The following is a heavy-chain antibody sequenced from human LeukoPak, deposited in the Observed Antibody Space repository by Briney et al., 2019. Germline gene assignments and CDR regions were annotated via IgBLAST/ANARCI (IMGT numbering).Heavy chain of an antibody. CDR3: ARVIGSYGDSAY. D-gene: IGHD3-16*01. CDR2: ISSTSSAI. J-gene: IGHJ4*02. V-gene: IGHV3-48*04. CDR1: GFKFSSFS. Sequence: GGSLRLSGTASGFKFSSFSMNWARQAPGKGLEWLSYISSTSSAIYYADSVKGRFTISRDNAKNSLDLQKDSLRAEDTAIYYCARVIGSYGDSAYWGQGTLVTVSS.